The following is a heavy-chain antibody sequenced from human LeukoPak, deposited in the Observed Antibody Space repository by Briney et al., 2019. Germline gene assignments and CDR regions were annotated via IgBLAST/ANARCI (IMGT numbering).Heavy chain of an antibody. D-gene: IGHD5-18*01. CDR3: AKDREFRSYGYYFDY. Sequence: GGSLRLSCAASGFTFDDYAMHWVRQAPGKGLEWVSGISWNSGSIGYADSVKGRFTISRDNAKNSLYLQMNCLRAEDTALYYCAKDREFRSYGYYFDYWGQGTLVTVSS. J-gene: IGHJ4*02. CDR2: ISWNSGSI. V-gene: IGHV3-9*01. CDR1: GFTFDDYA.